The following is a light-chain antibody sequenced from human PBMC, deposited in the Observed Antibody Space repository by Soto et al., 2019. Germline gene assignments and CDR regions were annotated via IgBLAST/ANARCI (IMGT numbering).Light chain of an antibody. J-gene: IGLJ7*01. CDR3: CSYAGSSTSAV. V-gene: IGLV2-23*02. Sequence: QSVLTQPASVSGSPGQSITISCTGTSSDVGSYNLVSWYQQHPGKAPKLMIYEVSKWPSGVSNRFSGSKSGNTASLTISGLQAEDEADYYCCSYAGSSTSAVFGGGTQPTVL. CDR2: EVS. CDR1: SSDVGSYNL.